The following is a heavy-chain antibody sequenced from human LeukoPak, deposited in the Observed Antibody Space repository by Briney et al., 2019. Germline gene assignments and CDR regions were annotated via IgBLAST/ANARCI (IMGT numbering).Heavy chain of an antibody. Sequence: GASVKVSCKASGYTFTSYAMNWVRQAPGQGLEWMGWINTNTGNPTYAQGFTGRFVFSLDTSVSTAYLQISSLKAEDTAVYYCARELGGSGYHRYYFDYWGQGTLVTVSS. CDR2: INTNTGNP. D-gene: IGHD3-22*01. CDR1: GYTFTSYA. CDR3: ARELGGSGYHRYYFDY. J-gene: IGHJ4*02. V-gene: IGHV7-4-1*02.